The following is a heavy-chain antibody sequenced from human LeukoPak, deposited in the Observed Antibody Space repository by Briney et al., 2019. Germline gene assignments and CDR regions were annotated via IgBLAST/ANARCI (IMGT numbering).Heavy chain of an antibody. J-gene: IGHJ4*02. D-gene: IGHD1-26*01. CDR2: ISGSGGKT. V-gene: IGHV3-23*01. CDR3: AKDQVGAILWFDN. Sequence: GGSLRLSCVASGFTFSSYGMSWVRQAPGKGLDWVSAISGSGGKTYYADSVKGRFTIFRDNSKNTLYLQMNSLRAEDTAVYYCAKDQVGAILWFDNWGQGTLVTVSS. CDR1: GFTFSSYG.